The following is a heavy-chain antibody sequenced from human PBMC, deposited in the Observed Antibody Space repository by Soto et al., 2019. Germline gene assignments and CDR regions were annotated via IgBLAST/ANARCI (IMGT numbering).Heavy chain of an antibody. V-gene: IGHV4-4*02. CDR3: ARRWGEGRVDY. CDR1: GGSISSSNW. CDR2: IYHSGNT. J-gene: IGHJ4*02. Sequence: QVQLQESGPGLVKPSGTLSLTCAVSGGSISSSNWWSWVRQPPGKRLEWIGEIYHSGNTNYNPSLKSRVTMVVDKSRYQFSRMLSSVTAADTAVYYCARRWGEGRVDYWGQGTLVTVSS. D-gene: IGHD3-10*01.